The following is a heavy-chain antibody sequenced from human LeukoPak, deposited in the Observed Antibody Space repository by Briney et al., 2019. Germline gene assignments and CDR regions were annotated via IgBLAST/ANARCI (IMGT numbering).Heavy chain of an antibody. CDR3: AREGRYYDY. J-gene: IGHJ4*02. Sequence: GGSLRLSCGASGFTFSDYYMNWIRQSPPKGLEWVAVISYDGSNKYYADSVKGRFTISRDNSKNTLYLQMNSLRAEDTAVYYCAREGRYYDYWGQGTLVTVSS. CDR1: GFTFSDYY. D-gene: IGHD3-10*01. CDR2: ISYDGSNK. V-gene: IGHV3-30*03.